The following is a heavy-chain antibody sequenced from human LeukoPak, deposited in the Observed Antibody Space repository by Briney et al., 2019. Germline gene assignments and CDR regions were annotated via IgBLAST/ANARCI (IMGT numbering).Heavy chain of an antibody. CDR3: ARESSGITMVRGVMKGFDY. V-gene: IGHV1-18*01. D-gene: IGHD3-10*01. Sequence: GASVKVSCKASGYTFTSYGISWVRQAPGQGLEWMGWISAYNGNTNYAQKLQGRVTMTTDTSTSTAYMELRSLRSDDTAVYYCARESSGITMVRGVMKGFDYWGQGTLVTVSS. J-gene: IGHJ4*02. CDR2: ISAYNGNT. CDR1: GYTFTSYG.